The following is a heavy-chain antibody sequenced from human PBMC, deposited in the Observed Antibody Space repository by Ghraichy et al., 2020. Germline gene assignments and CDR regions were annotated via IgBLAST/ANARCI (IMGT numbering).Heavy chain of an antibody. Sequence: SQTLSLTCTGSGTSISSSNYYWGWIRQPPGKGLEWIGTMYYSGTTYYNPSLKSRVTICVDTSKNQLSLKLSFVTAADTAVYYCARHVYRGNYPDEFDIWGQGTMVSVSS. CDR2: MYYSGTT. V-gene: IGHV4-39*01. CDR1: GTSISSSNYY. J-gene: IGHJ3*02. CDR3: ARHVYRGNYPDEFDI. D-gene: IGHD1-7*01.